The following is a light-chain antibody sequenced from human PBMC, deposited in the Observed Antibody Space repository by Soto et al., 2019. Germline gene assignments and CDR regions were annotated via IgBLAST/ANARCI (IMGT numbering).Light chain of an antibody. J-gene: IGKJ4*01. CDR3: QQYNNWPLT. CDR1: QSVSSN. Sequence: EIVMTQSPATLSVSPGERDTLSCRASQSVSSNLAWYQQKPGQAPRLLIYGASTRATGIPARFSGSGSGTEFTLTISSLQSEDFAVYYCQQYNNWPLTFCGGTKVEIK. V-gene: IGKV3-15*01. CDR2: GAS.